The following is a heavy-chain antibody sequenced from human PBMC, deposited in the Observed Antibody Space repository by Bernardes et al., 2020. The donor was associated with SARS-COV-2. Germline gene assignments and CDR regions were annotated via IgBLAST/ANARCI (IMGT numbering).Heavy chain of an antibody. CDR2: VYSSGST. CDR1: GGSISNYY. D-gene: IGHD6-19*01. CDR3: ARGGSGWYGNTFDI. Sequence: SETLSLTCTVSGGSISNYYWSWIRQPAGKGLEWIGRVYSSGSTNYYPSLQSRVTMSVDTSNNQFSLKLNSVTAADTAVYYCARGGSGWYGNTFDIRGQGTVVTVSS. J-gene: IGHJ3*02. V-gene: IGHV4-4*07.